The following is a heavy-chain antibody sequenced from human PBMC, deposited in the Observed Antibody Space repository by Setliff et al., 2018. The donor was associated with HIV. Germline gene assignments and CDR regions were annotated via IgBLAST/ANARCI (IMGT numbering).Heavy chain of an antibody. Sequence: KPSETLSLTCRVSGYFINIGHYCGWLRQSPGKGLEWIGTIYHSGGTYYNPSLKSRVTISVDTSNNQFSLRMNSVTAADTAVYYCATDTSISWFYHWGQGTLVTVS. CDR3: ATDTSISWFYH. CDR1: GYFINIGHY. J-gene: IGHJ5*01. D-gene: IGHD1-1*01. V-gene: IGHV4-38-2*02. CDR2: IYHSGGT.